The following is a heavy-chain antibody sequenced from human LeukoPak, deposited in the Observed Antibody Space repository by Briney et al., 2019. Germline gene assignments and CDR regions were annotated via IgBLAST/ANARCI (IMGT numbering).Heavy chain of an antibody. CDR2: IYHSGST. CDR1: GFTFSSYA. D-gene: IGHD3-16*01. J-gene: IGHJ4*02. V-gene: IGHV4-30-2*01. CDR3: VGSSYGHFEY. Sequence: LRLSCAASGFTFSSYAMSWVRQAPGKGLEWIGYIYHSGSTYYNPSLKSRVTISVDRSKNQFSLKLSSVTAADTAVYYCVGSSYGHFEYWGQGILVTVSS.